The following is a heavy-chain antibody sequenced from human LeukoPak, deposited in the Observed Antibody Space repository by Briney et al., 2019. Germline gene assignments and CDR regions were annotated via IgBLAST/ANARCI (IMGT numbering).Heavy chain of an antibody. J-gene: IGHJ4*02. D-gene: IGHD3-10*01. CDR1: GFTFSSYG. CDR2: ISYDGYNK. Sequence: GGSLRLSCAASGFTFSSYGMHWVRQAPGKGLEWVAVISYDGYNKYYADSVKGRFTISRDNSKNTLYLQMNSLRAEDTAVFYCAKDRDVSPIFDYWGQGTLVTVSS. V-gene: IGHV3-30*18. CDR3: AKDRDVSPIFDY.